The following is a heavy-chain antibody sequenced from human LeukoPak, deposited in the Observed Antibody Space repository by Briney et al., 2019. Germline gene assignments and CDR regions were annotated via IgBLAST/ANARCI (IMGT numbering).Heavy chain of an antibody. D-gene: IGHD3-3*01. J-gene: IGHJ4*02. V-gene: IGHV3-15*01. CDR3: AKAIRSVDFWSGYYFDY. CDR2: IKSKTDGGTT. CDR1: RFTFSDAW. Sequence: GGSLRLSCAASRFTFSDAWMSWVRQAPGKGLEWVGRIKSKTDGGTTDYAAPVKGRFIISRGDSKNMLYLQMSSLKTEDTAVYYCAKAIRSVDFWSGYYFDYWGQGTLVTVSS.